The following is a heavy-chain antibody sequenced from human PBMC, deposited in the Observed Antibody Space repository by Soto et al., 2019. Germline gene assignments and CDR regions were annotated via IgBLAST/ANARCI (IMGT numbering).Heavy chain of an antibody. V-gene: IGHV1-69*05. Sequence: GGSGKVCCKACGGPFSSYAISWVRQAPGQGLEWMGGIIPIFGTANYAQKFQGRVTITKDESTSTAYMELRSLRSEDTAVYYCAIETTGWFDPWGQGTLVTVSS. CDR3: AIETTGWFDP. J-gene: IGHJ5*02. CDR2: IIPIFGTA. CDR1: GGPFSSYA.